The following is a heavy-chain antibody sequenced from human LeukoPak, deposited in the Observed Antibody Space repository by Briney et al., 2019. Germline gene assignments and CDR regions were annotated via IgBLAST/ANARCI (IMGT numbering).Heavy chain of an antibody. CDR1: GFTFSSHG. CDR2: ISYDGSKK. J-gene: IGHJ4*02. V-gene: IGHV3-30*18. CDR3: AKRGYCSGGTCYPFHFDY. Sequence: GGSLRLSCAASGFTFSSHGIHCVRQAPGKALECVALISYDGSKKYYADSVKGRFTISRDNSKYTLYLQMNSLRAEDTAAYYCAKRGYCSGGTCYPFHFDYWGQGTMVTVSS. D-gene: IGHD2-15*01.